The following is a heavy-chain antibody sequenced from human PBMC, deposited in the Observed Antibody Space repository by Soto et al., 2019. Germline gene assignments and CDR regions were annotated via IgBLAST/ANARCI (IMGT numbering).Heavy chain of an antibody. CDR2: IIPILGIA. V-gene: IGHV1-69*02. Sequence: QVQLVQSGAEVKKPGSSVKVSCKASGGTFSSYTISWVRQAPGQGLEWMGRIIPILGIANYAQKFQGRVTTXXDXSXXTAYMEPSSLRSEDTAVYYCARARGWELLWKAFDIWGQGTMVTVSS. J-gene: IGHJ3*02. CDR3: ARARGWELLWKAFDI. D-gene: IGHD1-26*01. CDR1: GGTFSSYT.